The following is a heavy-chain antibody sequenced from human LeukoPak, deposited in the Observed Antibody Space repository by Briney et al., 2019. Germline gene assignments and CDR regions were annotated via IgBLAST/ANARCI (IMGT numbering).Heavy chain of an antibody. V-gene: IGHV3-11*01. CDR2: IYGIDSTI. D-gene: IGHD3-22*01. CDR3: ARDAYYYDSSSFYRNAFDI. CDR1: GFTFSDYY. J-gene: IGHJ3*02. Sequence: GGSLRLSCAASGFTFSDYYMSWIRQTPGKGLEWLSYIYGIDSTISYAASVKGRFTISRDNAKNSLYLQMNSLRAEDTAVYYCARDAYYYDSSSFYRNAFDIWGQGTVVTV.